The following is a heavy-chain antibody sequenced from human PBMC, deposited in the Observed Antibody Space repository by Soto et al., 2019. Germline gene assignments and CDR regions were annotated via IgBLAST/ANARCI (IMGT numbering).Heavy chain of an antibody. Sequence: ASVKVSCKASGYAFSTYGVNWVRQAPGQGLEWMGWISAHSSKTDYAHNLQGRVTMTTDTSTATAYMELRSLRSDDTAVYYCARDFYYDSRGYSRGFDYWGQG. J-gene: IGHJ4*02. CDR1: GYAFSTYG. V-gene: IGHV1-18*01. D-gene: IGHD3-22*01. CDR3: ARDFYYDSRGYSRGFDY. CDR2: ISAHSSKT.